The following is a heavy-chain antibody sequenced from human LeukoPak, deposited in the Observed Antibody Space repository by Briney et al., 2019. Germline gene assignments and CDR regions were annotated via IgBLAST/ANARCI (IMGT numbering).Heavy chain of an antibody. J-gene: IGHJ4*02. V-gene: IGHV4-34*01. CDR2: INHSGST. Sequence: PSETLSLTCAVYGGSFSGYYWSWIRQPPGKGLEWIGEINHSGSTNYNPSLKSRVTISVDTSKNQFSLKLSSVTAADTAVYYCARVTLYYDFWSGYYPGYFDYWGQGTLVTVSS. CDR3: ARVTLYYDFWSGYYPGYFDY. CDR1: GGSFSGYY. D-gene: IGHD3-3*01.